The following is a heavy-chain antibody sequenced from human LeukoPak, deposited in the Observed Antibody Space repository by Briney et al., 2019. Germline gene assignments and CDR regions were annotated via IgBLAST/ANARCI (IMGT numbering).Heavy chain of an antibody. D-gene: IGHD3-22*01. Sequence: SETLSLTCTVSGGSISSGGYYWSWIRQYPGKGLEWIGYIYYSGSTYYNPSLNSRVTISLDTSKNQFSLKLSSVTAADTAVYTGPSGRYNDSSGHNYFTHGAQEPRVTV. CDR2: IYYSGST. J-gene: IGHJ4*02. CDR3: PSGRYNDSSGHNYFTH. V-gene: IGHV4-31*03. CDR1: GGSISSGGYY.